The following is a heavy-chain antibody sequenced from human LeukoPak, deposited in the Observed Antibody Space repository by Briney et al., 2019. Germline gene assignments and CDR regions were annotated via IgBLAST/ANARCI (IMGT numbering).Heavy chain of an antibody. CDR1: GYIFTGYY. CDR2: INPNSGGT. V-gene: IGHV1-2*02. Sequence: ASVKVSCKASGYIFTGYYMHWVRQAPGQGLEWMGWINPNSGGTNYAQKFQGRVTMTRDTSISTAYMELSRLRSDDTAVYYCAREQRSYRYGQSLGYWGQGTLVTVSS. J-gene: IGHJ4*02. D-gene: IGHD3-16*02. CDR3: AREQRSYRYGQSLGY.